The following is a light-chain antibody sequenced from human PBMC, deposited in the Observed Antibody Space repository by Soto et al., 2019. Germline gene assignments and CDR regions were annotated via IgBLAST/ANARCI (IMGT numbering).Light chain of an antibody. CDR3: QKYDTVPVV. CDR1: QGVRTS. CDR2: HAS. J-gene: IGKJ1*01. V-gene: IGKV1-27*01. Sequence: DIQMTQSPSSLSASVGDRVTITCRASQGVRTSLAWFQQKPGKVPKLLIYHASSLQSGVPSRFSGSGSGTDFTLTISSLQPEDVATYYYQKYDTVPVVFGQGTKVEIK.